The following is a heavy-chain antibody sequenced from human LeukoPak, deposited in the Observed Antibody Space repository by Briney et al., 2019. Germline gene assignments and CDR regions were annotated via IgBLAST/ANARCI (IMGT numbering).Heavy chain of an antibody. CDR2: IYSGGST. Sequence: GGSLRLXCAASGFTFSSYAMSWVRQAPGKGLEWVSVIYSGGSTYYADSVKGRFTISRDNSKNTLYLQMNSLRAEDTAVYYCARVSRCGGDCYTYFDYWGQGTLVTVSS. J-gene: IGHJ4*02. V-gene: IGHV3-53*01. CDR1: GFTFSSYA. D-gene: IGHD2-21*02. CDR3: ARVSRCGGDCYTYFDY.